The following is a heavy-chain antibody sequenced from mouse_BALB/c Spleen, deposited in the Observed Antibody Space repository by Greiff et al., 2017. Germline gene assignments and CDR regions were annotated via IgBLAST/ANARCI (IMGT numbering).Heavy chain of an antibody. CDR1: GFTFSSYG. D-gene: IGHD1-1*01. CDR2: INSNGGST. V-gene: IGHV5-6-3*01. J-gene: IGHJ2*01. Sequence: EVHLVESGGGLVQPGGSLKLSCAASGFTFSSYGMSWVRQTPDKRLELVATINSNGGSTYYPDSVKGRFTISRDNAKNTLYLQMSSLKSEDTAMYYCARVDYGRPYYFDYWGQGTTLTVSS. CDR3: ARVDYGRPYYFDY.